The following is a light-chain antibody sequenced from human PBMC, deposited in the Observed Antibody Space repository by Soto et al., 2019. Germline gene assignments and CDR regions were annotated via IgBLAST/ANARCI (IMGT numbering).Light chain of an antibody. CDR3: QQYGTSIT. CDR1: QSISGSY. J-gene: IGKJ5*01. V-gene: IGKV3-20*01. CDR2: GAS. Sequence: EIVLTQSPGTLSLSPGERATLSCGASQSISGSYLAWYQQKPGQAPSLLIYGASSRATDLPVSFSGSGAVADFTLTSSRLEPIDFAVYYCQQYGTSITFGQGTRLEIK.